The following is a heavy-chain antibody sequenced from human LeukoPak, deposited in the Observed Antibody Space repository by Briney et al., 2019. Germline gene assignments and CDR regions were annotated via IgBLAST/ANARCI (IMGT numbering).Heavy chain of an antibody. Sequence: ASVKVSCKASGYTFTSYAMHWVRQAPGQRLEWMGWINAGNGNTKYSQEFQGRVTMTRDTSISTAYMELSRLRSDDTAVYYCARLYSSGTYAFDIWGQGTMVTVSS. D-gene: IGHD6-19*01. CDR2: INAGNGNT. J-gene: IGHJ3*02. CDR3: ARLYSSGTYAFDI. V-gene: IGHV1-3*01. CDR1: GYTFTSYA.